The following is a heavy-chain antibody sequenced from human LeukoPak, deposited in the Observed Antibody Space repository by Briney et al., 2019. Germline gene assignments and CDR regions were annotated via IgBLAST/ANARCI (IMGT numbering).Heavy chain of an antibody. CDR2: IAISGTYI. V-gene: IGHV3-21*01. CDR1: GFILSDYN. J-gene: IGHJ4*02. D-gene: IGHD1-26*01. Sequence: PGGSLRLSCAASGFILSDYNMNWVRQAPGKGLEWGSFIAISGTYITYADSVKGRFTISRDNAKNSLYLQMNSLRAEDTAVYYCARDLSATARAYDYWGQGTLVTVSS. CDR3: ARDLSATARAYDY.